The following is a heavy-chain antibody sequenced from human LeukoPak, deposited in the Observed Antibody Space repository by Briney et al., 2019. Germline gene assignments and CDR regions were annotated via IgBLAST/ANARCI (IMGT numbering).Heavy chain of an antibody. D-gene: IGHD6-25*01. CDR1: GGSLTTHL. CDR2: VSSSGST. V-gene: IGHV4-4*07. Sequence: SETLSLTCAVSGGSLTTHLWSWVRQPAGKGLEWIGRVSSSGSTNYNPSLKSRVTISVDTSKNQFSLKLSSVTAADTAVYYCARGAASNWFDPWGQGTLVTVSS. CDR3: ARGAASNWFDP. J-gene: IGHJ5*02.